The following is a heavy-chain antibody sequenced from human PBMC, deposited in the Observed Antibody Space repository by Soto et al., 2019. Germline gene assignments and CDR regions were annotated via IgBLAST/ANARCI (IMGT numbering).Heavy chain of an antibody. CDR2: IKQDGSEK. J-gene: IGHJ4*02. D-gene: IGHD3-22*01. Sequence: PGGSLRLSCAASGFTFSSYWMSWVRQAPGKGLEWVANIKQDGSEKYYVDSVRGRFTLSRDNAKNSLQLQINSLRAADTAVYYCARDSSGYSNFDYWGQGTLVTVSS. CDR1: GFTFSSYW. CDR3: ARDSSGYSNFDY. V-gene: IGHV3-7*03.